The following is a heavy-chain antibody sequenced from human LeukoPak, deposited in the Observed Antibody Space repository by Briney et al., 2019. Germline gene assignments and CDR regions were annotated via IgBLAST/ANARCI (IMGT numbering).Heavy chain of an antibody. V-gene: IGHV1-2*02. CDR2: IDPNGGGT. J-gene: IGHJ6*02. CDR1: GYTFTGYY. CDR3: AREKWELLGREDYYYGMDV. Sequence: ASVKVSCKASGYTFTGYYMHWVRQAPGQGLEWMGWIDPNGGGTNYAQKFQGRVTMTRDTSISTAYMELSRLRSDDTAVYYCAREKWELLGREDYYYGMDVWGQGTTVTVSS. D-gene: IGHD1-26*01.